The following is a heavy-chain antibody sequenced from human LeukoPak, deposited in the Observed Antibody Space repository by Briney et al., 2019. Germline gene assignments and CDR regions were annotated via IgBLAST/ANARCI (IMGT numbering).Heavy chain of an antibody. CDR2: IFYSGAT. D-gene: IGHD6-19*01. CDR3: VRHRQWLLFPDY. CDR1: GHSISINCN. Sequence: SETLSLTCTVSGHSISINCNWGWIRQPPGKGLEWIGSIFYSGATYYSPSLKSRVTISVDTSKNQFSLKLSSMTAADTAVYYCVRHRQWLLFPDYWGQGTLVTVSS. J-gene: IGHJ4*02. V-gene: IGHV4-39*01.